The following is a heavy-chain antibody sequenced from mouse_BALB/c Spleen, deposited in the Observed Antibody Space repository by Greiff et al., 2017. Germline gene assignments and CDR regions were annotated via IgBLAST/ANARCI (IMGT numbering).Heavy chain of an antibody. CDR3: ARGYYGSSYYAMDY. V-gene: IGHV1-87*01. D-gene: IGHD1-1*01. J-gene: IGHJ4*01. CDR2: IYPGDGDT. Sequence: QVQLQQSGAELARPGASVKLSCKASGYTFTSYWMQWVKQRPGQGLEWIGAIYPGDGDTRYTQKFKGKATLTADKSSSTAYMQLSSLASEDSAVYYCARGYYGSSYYAMDYWGQGTSVTVSS. CDR1: GYTFTSYW.